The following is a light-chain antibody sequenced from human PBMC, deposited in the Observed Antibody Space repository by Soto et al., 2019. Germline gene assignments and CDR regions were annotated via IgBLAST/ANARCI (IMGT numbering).Light chain of an antibody. V-gene: IGKV3-11*01. Sequence: EIELRQLGEDLRLPPAEYDYNSCRASQSVHTFLAWYQQKPGQAPRLLIYGASTRATGVPARFSGSGSGTDFTLTISSLEPEDFAVYYCHQRSHRPPDTCAEGTRREIK. CDR2: GAS. CDR3: HQRSHRPPDT. J-gene: IGKJ5*01. CDR1: QSVHTF.